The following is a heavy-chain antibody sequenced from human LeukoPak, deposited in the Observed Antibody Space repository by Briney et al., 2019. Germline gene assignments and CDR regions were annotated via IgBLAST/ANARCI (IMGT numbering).Heavy chain of an antibody. Sequence: ASVKVSCKASGYTFTSYGITWVRPAPGQGLEWMGWISAYSGHTNYAQKLQGRVTMTTDTSTSTAYMELRSLRSDDTAVYYCARDMDVVLPTASYWGQGTLVTVSS. CDR3: ARDMDVVLPTASY. V-gene: IGHV1-18*01. J-gene: IGHJ4*02. CDR2: ISAYSGHT. CDR1: GYTFTSYG. D-gene: IGHD2-2*01.